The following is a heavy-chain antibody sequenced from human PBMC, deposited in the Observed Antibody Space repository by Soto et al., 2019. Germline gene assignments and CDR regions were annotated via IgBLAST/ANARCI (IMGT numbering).Heavy chain of an antibody. V-gene: IGHV1-69*02. D-gene: IGHD4-17*01. J-gene: IGHJ4*02. Sequence: QVQLVQSGAEVKKPGSSVRVSCKASAGTFSSYTINWVRQAPGQGLEWMGRIIPMLGMSNYALKFQGRVTSIAVKYTTKSQTGVNSLRSNAPDVYYCATTYGPGSRVLDHWGQGTLVTVSS. CDR2: IIPMLGMS. CDR3: ATTYGPGSRVLDH. CDR1: AGTFSSYT.